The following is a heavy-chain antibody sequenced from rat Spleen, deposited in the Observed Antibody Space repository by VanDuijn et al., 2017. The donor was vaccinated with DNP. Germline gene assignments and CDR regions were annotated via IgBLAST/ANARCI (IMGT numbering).Heavy chain of an antibody. J-gene: IGHJ2*01. Sequence: QVQLRESGPGLVQPSQTLSLTCTVSGLSLTSYHVSWVRQPPGKSLVWIGVIWKNGGTDYNSAIKSRLSIRRDTSKNQAFLKMNGLQTEDTDTDYCSRDPPNTTGFDYWGQGIMVTVYS. CDR3: SRDPPNTTGFDY. CDR2: IWKNGGT. CDR1: GLSLTSYH. V-gene: IGHV2-15*01. D-gene: IGHD1-5*01.